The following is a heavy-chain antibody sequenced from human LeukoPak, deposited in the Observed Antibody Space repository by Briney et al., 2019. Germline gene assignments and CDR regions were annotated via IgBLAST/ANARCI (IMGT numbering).Heavy chain of an antibody. J-gene: IGHJ4*02. V-gene: IGHV3-48*03. Sequence: GGSLRLSCAASGFTFSSYEMNWVRQAPGKGLEWVSYISSSGSTIYYADSVKGRFTISRDNARNTLYLQMNSLRVEDTAVYYCTRVGASVGAFDYWGQGTLVTVSS. CDR2: ISSSGSTI. CDR3: TRVGASVGAFDY. CDR1: GFTFSSYE. D-gene: IGHD1-26*01.